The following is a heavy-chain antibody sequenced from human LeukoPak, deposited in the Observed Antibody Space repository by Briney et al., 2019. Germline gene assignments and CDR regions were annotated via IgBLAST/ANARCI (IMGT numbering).Heavy chain of an antibody. D-gene: IGHD3-22*01. CDR3: ARDSSLSGFLY. CDR2: IYSGGRT. J-gene: IGHJ4*02. V-gene: IGHV3-53*01. CDR1: GFTVSNSY. Sequence: GGSLRLSCTASGFTVSNSYMSWVRQAPGKGLEWVSLIYSGGRTYYTDSVKGRFTISRDNSKNTLYLQMNSLRAEDTAVYYCARDSSLSGFLYWGQGTLVTVSS.